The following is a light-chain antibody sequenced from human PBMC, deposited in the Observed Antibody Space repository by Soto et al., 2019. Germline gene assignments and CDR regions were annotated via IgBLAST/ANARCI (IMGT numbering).Light chain of an antibody. V-gene: IGLV4-69*01. J-gene: IGLJ2*01. CDR3: QTWGTGLVV. CDR1: SGHSSYA. Sequence: QSVLTQSPSASASLGASVKLTCTLSSGHSSYAIACHQQQPEKGPRYLMKLNSDGSHSKGDGIPDRFSGSSSGAERYLTISSLQSEDEADYYCQTWGTGLVVFGGGTKLTVL. CDR2: LNSDGSH.